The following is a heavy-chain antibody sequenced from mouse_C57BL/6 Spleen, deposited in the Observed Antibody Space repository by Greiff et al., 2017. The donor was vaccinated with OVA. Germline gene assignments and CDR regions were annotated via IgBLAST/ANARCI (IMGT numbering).Heavy chain of an antibody. D-gene: IGHD2-3*01. CDR3: TRGDDGSSFDY. CDR1: GYTFTDYE. J-gene: IGHJ2*01. Sequence: VQVVESGAELVRPGASVTLSCKASGYTFTDYEMHWVKQTPVHGLEWIGAIDPETGGTAYNQKFKGKAILTADKSSSTAYMELRSLTSEDSAVYYCTRGDDGSSFDYWGQGTTLTVSS. CDR2: IDPETGGT. V-gene: IGHV1-15*01.